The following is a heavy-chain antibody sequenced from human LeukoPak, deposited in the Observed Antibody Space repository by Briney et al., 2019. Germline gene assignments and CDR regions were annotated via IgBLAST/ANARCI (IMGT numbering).Heavy chain of an antibody. V-gene: IGHV3-21*01. Sequence: GGSLRLSCAASGFTFSSYSMNWVRQAPGKGLEWVSSISSSSSYIYYADSVKGRFTISRDNAKNSLYLQMNSLRAEDTAVYYCSLGDVHYDDGLRDYWGQGTQVTVSS. CDR3: SLGDVHYDDGLRDY. CDR1: GFTFSSYS. D-gene: IGHD4-17*01. J-gene: IGHJ4*02. CDR2: ISSSSSYI.